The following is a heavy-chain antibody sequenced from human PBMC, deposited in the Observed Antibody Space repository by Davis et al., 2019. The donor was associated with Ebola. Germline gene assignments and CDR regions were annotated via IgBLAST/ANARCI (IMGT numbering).Heavy chain of an antibody. CDR1: GGSISSYS. Sequence: PSETLSLTCTVSGGSISSYSWSWIRQPPGKALEWIGYIYYSGSTNYNPSLKSRVTISVDTSKNQFSLKLSSVTAADTAVYYCARGDYGDYHRYAFDIWGQGTTVTVSS. J-gene: IGHJ3*02. CDR2: IYYSGST. D-gene: IGHD4-17*01. CDR3: ARGDYGDYHRYAFDI. V-gene: IGHV4-59*01.